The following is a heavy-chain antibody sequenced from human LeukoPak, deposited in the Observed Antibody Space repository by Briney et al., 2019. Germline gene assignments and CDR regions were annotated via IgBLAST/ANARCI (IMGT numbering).Heavy chain of an antibody. Sequence: SETLSLTCTFSGGSISSYYWSWIRQPPGKGLEWIGYIYYSGSTNYNPSLKSRVTISVDTSKNQFSLKLSSVTAADTAVYYCARYVWGSYPTFEDYWGQGTLVTVSS. CDR1: GGSISSYY. D-gene: IGHD3-16*02. J-gene: IGHJ4*02. CDR3: ARYVWGSYPTFEDY. V-gene: IGHV4-59*01. CDR2: IYYSGST.